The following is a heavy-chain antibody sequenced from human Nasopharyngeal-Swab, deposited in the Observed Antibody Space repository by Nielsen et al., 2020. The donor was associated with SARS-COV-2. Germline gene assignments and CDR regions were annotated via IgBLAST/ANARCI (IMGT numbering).Heavy chain of an antibody. CDR3: ARVMEMATILVGYYYYMDV. CDR1: GYTFTSYY. V-gene: IGHV1-46*01. D-gene: IGHD5-24*01. CDR2: INPSGGST. J-gene: IGHJ6*03. Sequence: ASVKVSCKASGYTFTSYYMHWVRQSPGQGLEWMGIINPSGGSTSYAQKFQGRVTMTTDTSTSTAYMELRSLRSDDTAVYYCARVMEMATILVGYYYYMDVWGKGTTVTVSS.